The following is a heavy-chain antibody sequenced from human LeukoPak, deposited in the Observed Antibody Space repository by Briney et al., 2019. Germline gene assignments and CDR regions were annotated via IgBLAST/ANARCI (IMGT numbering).Heavy chain of an antibody. J-gene: IGHJ4*02. CDR2: FDPEDGET. Sequence: ASVKVSCKVSGYTLTELSMHWVRQAPGKGLEWMGGFDPEDGETIYAQKFQGRVTMTEDTSTDTAYMELSSLRSEDTAVYYYATAHYIVGAAFDYWGQGTLVTVSS. V-gene: IGHV1-24*01. CDR3: ATAHYIVGAAFDY. CDR1: GYTLTELS. D-gene: IGHD1-26*01.